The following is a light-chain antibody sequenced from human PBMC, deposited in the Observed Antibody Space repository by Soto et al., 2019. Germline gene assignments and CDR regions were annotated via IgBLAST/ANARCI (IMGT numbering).Light chain of an antibody. CDR1: QSISFW. J-gene: IGKJ1*01. V-gene: IGKV1-5*03. CDR3: QQYNSYLWT. CDR2: KAS. Sequence: IQMTKSPFTLSASVGDRVTITCRASQSISFWLAWYQQKPGKAPKLLIYKASSLESGVPSRFSGSGSGTEFTLTINSLQPDDFATYYCQQYNSYLWTFGQGTKVDIK.